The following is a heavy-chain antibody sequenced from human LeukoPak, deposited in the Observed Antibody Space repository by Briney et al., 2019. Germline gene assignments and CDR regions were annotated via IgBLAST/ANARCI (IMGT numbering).Heavy chain of an antibody. Sequence: GGSLRLSCAASGFTFSKYWMLWVRQAPGKGLEWVSAISGSGGSTYYADSVKGRFTISRDNSKNTLYLQMNSLRAEDTAVYYCAKVGSSSAGVSYYFDYWGQGTLVTVSS. CDR1: GFTFSKYW. V-gene: IGHV3-23*01. J-gene: IGHJ4*02. CDR3: AKVGSSSAGVSYYFDY. CDR2: ISGSGGST. D-gene: IGHD6-13*01.